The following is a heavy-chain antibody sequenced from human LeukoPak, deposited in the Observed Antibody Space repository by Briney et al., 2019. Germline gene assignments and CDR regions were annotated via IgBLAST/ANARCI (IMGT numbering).Heavy chain of an antibody. J-gene: IGHJ4*02. Sequence: GESLKISCKGSGYSFTSYWIGWVRQMPGKGLEWMGIIFPGDSDTTYSPSFQGHVTISADRSISTAYLQWRSLKASDTAIYFCAGAYYDTLTGYSLWGQGTLVTVSS. CDR3: AGAYYDTLTGYSL. CDR2: IFPGDSDT. D-gene: IGHD3-9*01. CDR1: GYSFTSYW. V-gene: IGHV5-51*01.